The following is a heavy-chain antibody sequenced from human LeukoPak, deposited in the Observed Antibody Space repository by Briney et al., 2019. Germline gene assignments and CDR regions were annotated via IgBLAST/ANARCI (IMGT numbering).Heavy chain of an antibody. Sequence: PGGSLRLSCAASGFTFSSYWMNWVRQAPGKGLEWVANIKKDGSEKNYVDPVRGRFTISRDNTKNLLYLQMSSLRAEDTAVYYCATDRGWRTSGYYLYYFEYWGQGTLVTFSS. D-gene: IGHD3-3*01. CDR1: GFTFSSYW. CDR2: IKKDGSEK. V-gene: IGHV3-7*01. J-gene: IGHJ4*02. CDR3: ATDRGWRTSGYYLYYFEY.